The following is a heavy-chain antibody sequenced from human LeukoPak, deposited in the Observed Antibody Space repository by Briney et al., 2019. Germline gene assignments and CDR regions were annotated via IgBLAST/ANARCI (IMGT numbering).Heavy chain of an antibody. J-gene: IGHJ4*02. V-gene: IGHV1-2*02. CDR2: INPNSGGT. CDR1: GYTFTGYY. CDR3: ARVNYYGSGSYQNDY. Sequence: ASVKVSCKASGYTFTGYYMHWVRQAPGQGLEWMGWINPNSGGTNYAQKFQGRVTMTRDTSISTAYMELSRLRSDDTAVYYCARVNYYGSGSYQNDYWGQGTLVTVSS. D-gene: IGHD3-10*01.